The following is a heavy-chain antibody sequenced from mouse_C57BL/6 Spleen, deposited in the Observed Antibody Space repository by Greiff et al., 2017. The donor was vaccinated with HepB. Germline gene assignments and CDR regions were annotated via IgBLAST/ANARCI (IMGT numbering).Heavy chain of an antibody. CDR1: GYAFSSSW. CDR3: ARGGTWFAY. Sequence: VQLQQSGPELVKPGASVKISCKASGYAFSSSWMNWVKQRPGKGLEWIGRIYPGDGDTNYNGKFKGKATLTADKSSSPAYMQLSSLTSEDSAVYFCARGGTWFAYWGQGTLVTVSA. V-gene: IGHV1-82*01. J-gene: IGHJ3*01. CDR2: IYPGDGDT.